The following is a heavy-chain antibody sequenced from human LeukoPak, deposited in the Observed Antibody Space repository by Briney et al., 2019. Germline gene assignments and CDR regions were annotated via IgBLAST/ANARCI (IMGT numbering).Heavy chain of an antibody. Sequence: SETLSLTCTVSGGSISSYYWSWIRQPPGKGLEWIGYIYYSGSTNYNPSLKSRVTISVDTSKNQFSLKLSSVTAADTAVYYCAREANYFYYYIDVWGKGTTVTVSS. V-gene: IGHV4-59*01. J-gene: IGHJ6*03. CDR1: GGSISSYY. CDR3: AREANYFYYYIDV. CDR2: IYYSGST.